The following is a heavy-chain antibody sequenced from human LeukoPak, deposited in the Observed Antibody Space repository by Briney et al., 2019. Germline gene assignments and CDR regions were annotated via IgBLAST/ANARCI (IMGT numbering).Heavy chain of an antibody. J-gene: IGHJ1*01. V-gene: IGHV3-23*01. CDR1: GFTFSSYA. CDR3: AKDPLPYCGGDCYSVH. CDR2: ISGSGGST. D-gene: IGHD2-21*02. Sequence: GGSLRLSCAASGFTFSSYAMSWVRQATGKGLEWVSAISGSGGSTYYADSVKGRFTISRDNSKNALYLQMNSLRAEDTAVYYCAKDPLPYCGGDCYSVHWGQGTLVTVSS.